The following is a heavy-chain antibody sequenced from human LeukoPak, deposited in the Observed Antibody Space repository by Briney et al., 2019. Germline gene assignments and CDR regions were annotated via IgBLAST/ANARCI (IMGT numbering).Heavy chain of an antibody. J-gene: IGHJ4*02. D-gene: IGHD2/OR15-2a*01. CDR3: AREDPLSVYFDY. Sequence: SETLSLTCIVSGGSVSSSNYFWGWIRQPPGKGLQWIASISYSETTYYNPSLKSRVTISVDTSKNQFSLKLSSVTAADTAVYYCAREDPLSVYFDYCGQGTLVTVSS. CDR2: ISYSETT. CDR1: GGSVSSSNYF. V-gene: IGHV4-39*07.